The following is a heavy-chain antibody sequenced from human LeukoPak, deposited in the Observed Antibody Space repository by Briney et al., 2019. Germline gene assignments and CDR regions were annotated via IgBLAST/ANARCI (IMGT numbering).Heavy chain of an antibody. Sequence: PGGTLRLSCAASGVTFSYYGMRWVRQAPGKGLDWVGVIWHDGSYIYYADSVKGRFNISRDNSKNTVYLQMNSLRVEDTAIYYCAKVVQYTASTGTGLDYWGQGTLVTVSS. D-gene: IGHD6-13*01. CDR1: GVTFSYYG. J-gene: IGHJ4*02. V-gene: IGHV3-33*06. CDR3: AKVVQYTASTGTGLDY. CDR2: IWHDGSYI.